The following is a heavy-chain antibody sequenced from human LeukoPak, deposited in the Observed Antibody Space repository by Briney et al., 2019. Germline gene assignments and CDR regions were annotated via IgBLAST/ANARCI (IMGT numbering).Heavy chain of an antibody. D-gene: IGHD3-9*01. CDR1: GFTFSGYG. CDR3: ARVTGAVTGYFDY. J-gene: IGHJ4*02. CDR2: IWFDGSNK. Sequence: GGSLRLSCAASGFTFSGYGMHWVRQAPGKGLEWVAVIWFDGSNKYYADSVKGRFTISRDNSQNTLYLQMNSLRVEDTAAYYCARVTGAVTGYFDYWGQGTLVTVSS. V-gene: IGHV3-33*01.